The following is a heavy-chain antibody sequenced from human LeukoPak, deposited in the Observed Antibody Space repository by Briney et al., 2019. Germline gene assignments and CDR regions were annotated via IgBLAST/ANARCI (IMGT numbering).Heavy chain of an antibody. CDR3: ASPGDYRAFHI. CDR1: GFTFSDYE. J-gene: IGHJ3*02. Sequence: QPGGSLRLSCAASGFTFSDYEMTWVRQAPGKGLEWVSYISSNGRTRSYADSVKGRFTISRDNAKNSLFLQMNSLRVEDTAVYFCASPGDYRAFHIWGQGTMVTVSS. V-gene: IGHV3-48*03. D-gene: IGHD4-17*01. CDR2: ISSNGRTR.